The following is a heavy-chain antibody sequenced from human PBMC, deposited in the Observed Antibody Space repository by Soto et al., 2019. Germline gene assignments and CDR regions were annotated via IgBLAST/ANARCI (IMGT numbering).Heavy chain of an antibody. CDR1: GVTFSNYI. CDR3: AREGYTFED. CDR2: ITSNGGST. Sequence: PGGSLGLSCAASGVTFSNYIMHWVRQAPGKGLEYVSAITSNGGSTYYTKSVKGRFTISRDNSKNTLYLQMNSLRDEDTAVYYCAREGYTFEDGGQGTVVTVTS. J-gene: IGHJ4*02. D-gene: IGHD5-18*01. V-gene: IGHV3-64*01.